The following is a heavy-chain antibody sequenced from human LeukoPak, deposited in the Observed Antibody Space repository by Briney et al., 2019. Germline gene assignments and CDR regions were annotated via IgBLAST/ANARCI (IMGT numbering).Heavy chain of an antibody. V-gene: IGHV3-74*01. J-gene: IGHJ4*02. CDR3: ARDRIEYTYGMGFDY. CDR1: GFTFSSYW. CDR2: INSDGSST. D-gene: IGHD5-18*01. Sequence: PGGSLRLSCAASGFTFSSYWMHWVRQAPGKWLVWVSRINSDGSSTSYADSVKGRFTISRDNAKNTLYLQMNTLRAEETAVYYCARDRIEYTYGMGFDYWGQGTLVTVSS.